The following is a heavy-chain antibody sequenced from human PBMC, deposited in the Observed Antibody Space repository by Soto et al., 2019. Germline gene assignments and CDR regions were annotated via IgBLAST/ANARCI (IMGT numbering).Heavy chain of an antibody. D-gene: IGHD6-25*01. CDR3: ARAASTWDFDY. Sequence: PGGSLRLSCAASGFTFSNYDMHWVRQATGKGLEWVSAIGPTGDTYYPGSVKGRFTISRENAKNSLYLQMNSLRAEDTAVYYCARAASTWDFDYWGQGTLVTVSS. CDR2: IGPTGDT. V-gene: IGHV3-13*01. CDR1: GFTFSNYD. J-gene: IGHJ4*02.